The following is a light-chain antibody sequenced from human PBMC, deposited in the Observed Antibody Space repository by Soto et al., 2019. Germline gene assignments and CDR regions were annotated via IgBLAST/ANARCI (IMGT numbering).Light chain of an antibody. V-gene: IGKV1-5*03. Sequence: DIQMTQSPSTLSTSVGDRVTITCRASQSISYWLAWYQQKPGKAPNLLIYKASSLESGVPSRFSGSGSGTECTLTISSLQPDDFATYYCQQYNNYWTFGQGTKVEIK. CDR2: KAS. J-gene: IGKJ1*01. CDR1: QSISYW. CDR3: QQYNNYWT.